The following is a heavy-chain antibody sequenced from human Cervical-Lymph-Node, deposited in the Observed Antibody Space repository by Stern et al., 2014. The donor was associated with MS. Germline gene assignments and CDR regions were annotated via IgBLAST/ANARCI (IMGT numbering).Heavy chain of an antibody. CDR2: INHSGTT. Sequence: QVQLQQWGAGLLRPSETLSLTCAVHGASFTDNYWRLIRQTPGKGLEWIGEINHSGTTHHNPSLMSRVPLSVDPSKTKFARKLNSVTAADTAVYYCARERKVERSARVFVSFDVWGQGTLLTVSS. J-gene: IGHJ3*01. D-gene: IGHD1-1*01. CDR1: GASFTDNY. V-gene: IGHV4-34*01. CDR3: ARERKVERSARVFVSFDV.